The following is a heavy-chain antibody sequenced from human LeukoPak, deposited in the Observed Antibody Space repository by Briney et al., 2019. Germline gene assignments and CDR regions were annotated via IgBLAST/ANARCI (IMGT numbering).Heavy chain of an antibody. D-gene: IGHD3-22*01. J-gene: IGHJ4*02. CDR1: GGSISSSSYY. V-gene: IGHV4-39*01. CDR3: ASPGPYYYDSSGYSSNDY. Sequence: SETLSLTCTVSGGSISSSSYYWGWIRQPPGKGLEWIGTIYYSGSTYYNPSLKSRVTISVDTSKNQFSLKLSSVTAADTAVYYCASPGPYYYDSSGYSSNDYWGQGTLVTVSS. CDR2: IYYSGST.